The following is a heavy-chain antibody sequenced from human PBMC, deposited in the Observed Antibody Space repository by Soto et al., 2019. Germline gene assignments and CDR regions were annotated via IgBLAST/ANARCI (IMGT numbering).Heavy chain of an antibody. J-gene: IGHJ4*02. D-gene: IGHD1-26*01. CDR2: IYYSGGT. CDR1: GGSISSYY. CDR3: ARRYGGNLDY. Sequence: QVQLQEAGPGLVKPSETLSLTCTVSGGSISSYYWSWIRQPPGKGLEWIGYIYYSGGTNYNPSLKSRVTISVDSSKNHFSLKLSSVTAADTAVYYCARRYGGNLDYWGQGTLVTVSS. V-gene: IGHV4-59*08.